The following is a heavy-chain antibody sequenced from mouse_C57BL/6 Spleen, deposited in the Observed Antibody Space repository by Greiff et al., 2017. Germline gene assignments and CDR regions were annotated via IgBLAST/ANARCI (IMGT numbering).Heavy chain of an antibody. CDR2: ISGGGGNT. J-gene: IGHJ2*01. CDR1: GFTFSSYT. V-gene: IGHV5-9*01. Sequence: EVQGVESGGGLVKPGGTLKLSCAASGFTFSSYTMSWVRQTPEKRLEWVATISGGGGNTYYPDSVKGRFTISRDNAKNTLYPQMSSLRSEDTALYYCARQRAGTYYFDYWGQGTTLTVSS. CDR3: ARQRAGTYYFDY. D-gene: IGHD3-3*01.